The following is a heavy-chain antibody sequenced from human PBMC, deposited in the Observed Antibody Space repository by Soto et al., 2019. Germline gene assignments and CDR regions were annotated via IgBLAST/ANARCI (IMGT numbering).Heavy chain of an antibody. Sequence: ASVKVSCKASGYTFTSYGISWVRQAPGQGLEWMGWMNPNSGNTGYAQKFQGRVTMTRNTSISTAYMELSSPRSEDTAVYYCARAYNGIFYYYYYMDVWGKGTTVTVSS. V-gene: IGHV1-8*02. D-gene: IGHD1-1*01. CDR1: GYTFTSYG. J-gene: IGHJ6*03. CDR3: ARAYNGIFYYYYYMDV. CDR2: MNPNSGNT.